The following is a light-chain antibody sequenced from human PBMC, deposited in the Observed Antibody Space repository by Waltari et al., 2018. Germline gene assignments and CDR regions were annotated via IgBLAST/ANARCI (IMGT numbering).Light chain of an antibody. CDR1: NSDVGGYKY. V-gene: IGLV2-11*01. Sequence: QSALTQPRSVSGSPGQSVTISCTGTNSDVGGYKYVSWYQIHPGKAPKLMIFEVTKRRSVGRVRLAGSRAGSTASLTISGLQTDDEADYYCCSYAGFSWVFGGGTELTVL. CDR3: CSYAGFSWV. J-gene: IGLJ3*02. CDR2: EVT.